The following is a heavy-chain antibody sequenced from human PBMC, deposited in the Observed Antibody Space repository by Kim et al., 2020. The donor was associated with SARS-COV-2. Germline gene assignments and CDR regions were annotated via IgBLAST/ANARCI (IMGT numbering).Heavy chain of an antibody. Sequence: SETLSLTCAVYGGSFSDYYWSWIRQPPGKGLEWIGEINHSGSTNYNPSLKSRVTISVDTSKNQFSLKLSSVTAADTAVYYCARDATAGTPRRYFQYWGQGTLVIVSS. CDR1: GGSFSDYY. CDR2: INHSGST. CDR3: ARDATAGTPRRYFQY. D-gene: IGHD6-19*01. J-gene: IGHJ1*01. V-gene: IGHV4-34*01.